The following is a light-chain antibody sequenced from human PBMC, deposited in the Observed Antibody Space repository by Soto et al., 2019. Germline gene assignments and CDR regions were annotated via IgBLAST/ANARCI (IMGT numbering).Light chain of an antibody. CDR1: SSDVGGYNY. Sequence: QSALAQPASGSGSHGQAITISCTGTSSDVGGYNYVSWYQQHPGKAPKLMIYDVSNRPSGVSNRFSGSKSGNTASLTISGLQAEDEADYYCSSYTSSSTLDYVFGTGTKVTVL. CDR3: SSYTSSSTLDYV. J-gene: IGLJ1*01. CDR2: DVS. V-gene: IGLV2-14*01.